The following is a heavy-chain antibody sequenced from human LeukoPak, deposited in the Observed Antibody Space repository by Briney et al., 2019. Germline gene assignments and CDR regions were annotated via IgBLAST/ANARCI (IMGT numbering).Heavy chain of an antibody. CDR3: ARGLSSPGYYYYRSGYYRNYYYYYMDV. V-gene: IGHV4-34*01. CDR2: INHSGST. Sequence: SETLSLTCAVYGGSFSGYYWSWIRQPPGKGLEWIGEINHSGSTNYNPSLKSRVTISVDTSKNQFSLKLCSVTAADTAVYYCARGLSSPGYYYYRSGYYRNYYYYYMDVRGKGSTVTVSS. D-gene: IGHD3-22*01. CDR1: GGSFSGYY. J-gene: IGHJ6*03.